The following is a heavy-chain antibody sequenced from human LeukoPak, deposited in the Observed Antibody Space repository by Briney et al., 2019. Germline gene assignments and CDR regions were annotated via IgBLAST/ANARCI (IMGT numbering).Heavy chain of an antibody. CDR3: AKVITMVRGVILAFDI. V-gene: IGHV3-7*01. CDR1: GFTFSNYW. J-gene: IGHJ3*02. D-gene: IGHD3-10*01. Sequence: GGFLRLSCAASGFTFSNYWMSWVRQAPGKGLEWVANIKQDGSEKYYVDSVKGRFTISRDNAKNSLYVQMNSLRAEDTAVYYCAKVITMVRGVILAFDIWGQGTMVTVSS. CDR2: IKQDGSEK.